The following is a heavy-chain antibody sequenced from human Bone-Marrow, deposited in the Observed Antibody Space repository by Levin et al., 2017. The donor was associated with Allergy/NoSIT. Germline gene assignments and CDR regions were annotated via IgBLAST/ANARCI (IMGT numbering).Heavy chain of an antibody. J-gene: IGHJ4*02. D-gene: IGHD3-9*01. CDR1: GFTFSSYG. CDR2: ISYDGSNK. Sequence: PGGSLRLSCAASGFTFSSYGMHWVRQAPGKGLEWVAVISYDGSNKYYADSVKGRFTISRDNSKNTLYLQMNSLRAEDTAVYYCAKPDLYYDILTSLFDYWGQGTLVTVSS. V-gene: IGHV3-30*18. CDR3: AKPDLYYDILTSLFDY.